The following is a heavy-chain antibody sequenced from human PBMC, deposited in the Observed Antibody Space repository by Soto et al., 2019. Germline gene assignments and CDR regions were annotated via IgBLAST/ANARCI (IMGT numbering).Heavy chain of an antibody. Sequence: GDSVKVSCKASGYTFIDYFIQWVRQAPGQGLEWMGWINPSSGETTYAQKFQGRVTMTRDTSISTAYMDLITLRSDDTAIYYCVRGLTSRAPDYWGQAISVTV. CDR3: VRGLTSRAPDY. CDR1: GYTFIDYF. V-gene: IGHV1-2*02. D-gene: IGHD3-9*01. J-gene: IGHJ4*02. CDR2: INPSSGET.